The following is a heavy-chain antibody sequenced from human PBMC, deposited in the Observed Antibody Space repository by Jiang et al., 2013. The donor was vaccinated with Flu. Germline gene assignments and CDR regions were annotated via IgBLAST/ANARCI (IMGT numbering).Heavy chain of an antibody. CDR1: GYSISSGYY. Sequence: LLKPSETLSLTCAVSGYSISSGYYWGWIRQPPGKGLEWIGSIYHSGSTYYNPSLKSRVTISVDTSKNQFSLKLSSVTAADTAVYYCAREPDIVVVPAAIPRDFDIWGQGTMVTVSS. D-gene: IGHD2-2*01. V-gene: IGHV4-38-2*02. CDR2: IYHSGST. CDR3: AREPDIVVVPAAIPRDFDI. J-gene: IGHJ3*02.